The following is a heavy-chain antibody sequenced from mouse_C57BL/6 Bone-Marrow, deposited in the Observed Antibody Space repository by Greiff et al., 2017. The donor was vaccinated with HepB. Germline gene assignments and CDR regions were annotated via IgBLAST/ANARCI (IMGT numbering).Heavy chain of an antibody. CDR3: ARPIGTVVATNY. Sequence: VKLVESGAELARPGASVKLSCKASGYTFTSYGISWVKQRTGQGLEWIGEIYPRSGNTYYNEKFKGKATLTADKSSSTAYMELRSLTSEDSAVYFCARPIGTVVATNYWGQGTTLTVSS. D-gene: IGHD1-1*01. J-gene: IGHJ2*01. CDR1: GYTFTSYG. CDR2: IYPRSGNT. V-gene: IGHV1-81*01.